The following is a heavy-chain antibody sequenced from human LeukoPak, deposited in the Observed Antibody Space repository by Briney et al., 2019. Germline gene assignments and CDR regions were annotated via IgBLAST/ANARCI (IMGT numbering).Heavy chain of an antibody. V-gene: IGHV3-48*01. J-gene: IGHJ5*02. Sequence: GGSLRLSCAASGFTFSSYSMNWVRQAPGKGLEWVSYISSSSSTRYYADSVKGRFTISRDNAKNSLYLQMNSLRAEDTAVYYCARDVYGSGKNWFDPWGQGTLVTVSS. CDR1: GFTFSSYS. CDR3: ARDVYGSGKNWFDP. CDR2: ISSSSSTR. D-gene: IGHD3-10*01.